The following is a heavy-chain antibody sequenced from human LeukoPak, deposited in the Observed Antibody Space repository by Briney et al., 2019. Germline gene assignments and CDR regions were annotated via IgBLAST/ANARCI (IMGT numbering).Heavy chain of an antibody. V-gene: IGHV3-23*01. CDR2: ISGSGGST. Sequence: GGSLRLSCAASGFTFSSYAMSWVRQAPGKGLEWVSAISGSGGSTYYADSVKGRFTISRDNSKNTLYLHINSLSAKDTAVYYCAKDENYDYGRGSYRYTRSYFDYGGQGTLVTVSS. CDR3: AKDENYDYGRGSYRYTRSYFDY. D-gene: IGHD3-16*02. J-gene: IGHJ4*02. CDR1: GFTFSSYA.